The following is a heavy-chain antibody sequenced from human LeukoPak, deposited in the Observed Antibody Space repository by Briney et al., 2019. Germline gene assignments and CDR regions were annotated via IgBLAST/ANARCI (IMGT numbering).Heavy chain of an antibody. Sequence: PGASVKVSCKASGGTFSSYAISWVRQAPGQGLEWMGGIIPIFGTANYAQKFQGRVTITADESTSTAYMELSSLRSEDTAVYYCARDATKDVLLWFGEDVYGMDVWGQGTTVTVSS. CDR3: ARDATKDVLLWFGEDVYGMDV. J-gene: IGHJ6*02. V-gene: IGHV1-69*01. D-gene: IGHD3-10*01. CDR2: IIPIFGTA. CDR1: GGTFSSYA.